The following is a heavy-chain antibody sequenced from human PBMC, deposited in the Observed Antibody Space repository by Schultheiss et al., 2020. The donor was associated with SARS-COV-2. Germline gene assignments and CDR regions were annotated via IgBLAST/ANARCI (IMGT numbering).Heavy chain of an antibody. J-gene: IGHJ6*03. CDR3: ARAGYSYGYYYYYMDV. D-gene: IGHD5-18*01. Sequence: GGSLRLSCSASGFTFSSYAMHWVRQAPGKGLEYVSAISSNGGSTYYADSVKGRFTISRDNSKNTLYLQMNSLRAEDTAVYYCARAGYSYGYYYYYMDVWGKGTTVTVSS. CDR1: GFTFSSYA. CDR2: ISSNGGST. V-gene: IGHV3-64*04.